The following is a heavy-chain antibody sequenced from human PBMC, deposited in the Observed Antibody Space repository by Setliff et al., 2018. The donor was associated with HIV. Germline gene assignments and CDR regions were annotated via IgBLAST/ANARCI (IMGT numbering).Heavy chain of an antibody. CDR3: VRSRVKVDWFDP. V-gene: IGHV3-7*03. D-gene: IGHD2-15*01. Sequence: GSLRLSCAGSGFIFRAYWMSWVRRAPGKRLEWVANIKQDGSEKFYGHFVRGRFIISRDNAKKTLYLQLNSLRAEDTAVYYCVRSRVKVDWFDPWGQGTLVTVSS. CDR1: GFIFRAYW. CDR2: IKQDGSEK. J-gene: IGHJ5*02.